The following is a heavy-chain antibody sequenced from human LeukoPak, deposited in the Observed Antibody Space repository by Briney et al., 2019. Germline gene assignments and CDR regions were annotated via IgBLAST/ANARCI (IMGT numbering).Heavy chain of an antibody. J-gene: IGHJ2*01. CDR3: ARLKLGYWNFDL. CDR1: GGSTSSYY. CDR2: THYSGTS. V-gene: IGHV4-59*08. Sequence: SETLSLTCTVSGGSTSSYYWSWIRQPPGKGLEWIGYTHYSGTSYYNPSLKSRVALSLDSSKNQFSLRLMSVTAADTAVYYCARLKLGYWNFDLWGRGTLVTLSS.